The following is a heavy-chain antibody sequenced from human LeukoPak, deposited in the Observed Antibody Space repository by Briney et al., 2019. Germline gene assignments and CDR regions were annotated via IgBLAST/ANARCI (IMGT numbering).Heavy chain of an antibody. CDR1: GYTFTCYY. J-gene: IGHJ4*02. CDR2: INPNSGGT. Sequence: ASVKVSCKASGYTFTCYYMHWVRQAPGQGLEWMGWINPNSGGTNYAQKFQGWVTMTRDTSISTAYMELSRLRSDDTAVYYCARSLGLAYCGGDCYPYHFDYWGQGTLVTVSS. CDR3: ARSLGLAYCGGDCYPYHFDY. D-gene: IGHD2-21*02. V-gene: IGHV1-2*04.